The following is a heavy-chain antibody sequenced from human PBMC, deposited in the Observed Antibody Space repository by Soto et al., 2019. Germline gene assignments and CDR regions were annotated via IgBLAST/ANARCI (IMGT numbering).Heavy chain of an antibody. CDR1: GYTFTSYG. CDR3: ASSRPGIAVAGTLDAFDI. D-gene: IGHD6-19*01. V-gene: IGHV1-18*01. CDR2: ISAYNGNT. Sequence: ASVKVSCKASGYTFTSYGISWVRQAPGQGLEWMGWISAYNGNTNYAQKLQGRVTMTTDTSTSTAYMELRSLRSDDTAVYYCASSRPGIAVAGTLDAFDIWGQGTMVTVSS. J-gene: IGHJ3*02.